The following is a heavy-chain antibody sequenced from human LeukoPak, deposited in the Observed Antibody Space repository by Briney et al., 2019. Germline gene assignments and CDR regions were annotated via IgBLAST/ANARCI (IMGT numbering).Heavy chain of an antibody. D-gene: IGHD3-10*01. Sequence: PSETLSLTCTVSGGSISSSSYYWGWIRQPPGKGLEWIGYIYYSGSTYYNPSLKSRVTISVDTSKNQFSLKLSSVTAADTAVYYCARGRFDYYGSGTPPYFDYWGQGTLVTVSS. CDR1: GGSISSSSYY. CDR3: ARGRFDYYGSGTPPYFDY. J-gene: IGHJ4*02. CDR2: IYYSGST. V-gene: IGHV4-30-4*08.